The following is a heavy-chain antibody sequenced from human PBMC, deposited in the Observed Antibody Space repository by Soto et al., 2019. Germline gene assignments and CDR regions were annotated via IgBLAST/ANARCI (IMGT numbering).Heavy chain of an antibody. V-gene: IGHV1-3*01. D-gene: IGHD3-3*01. Sequence: ASVKVSCKASGYTFTSYAMHWVRQAPGQRLEWMGWINAGNGNTKYSQKFQGRVTITRDTSASTAYMELSSLRSEDTAVYYCARDLVTIFGVVVNWFDPWGQGTLVTVSS. CDR1: GYTFTSYA. CDR2: INAGNGNT. J-gene: IGHJ5*02. CDR3: ARDLVTIFGVVVNWFDP.